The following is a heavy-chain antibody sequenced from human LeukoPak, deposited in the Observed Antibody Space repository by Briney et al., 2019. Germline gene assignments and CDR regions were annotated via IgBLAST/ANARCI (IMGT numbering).Heavy chain of an antibody. J-gene: IGHJ4*02. D-gene: IGHD6-13*01. Sequence: GGSLRLSCAASGFTFSSYGMHWVRQAPGKGLEGVAVISYDGSNKYYADSVKGRFTISRDNSKTTLYLQMNSLRAEDTAVYYCAKDSIAAAGGVFDYWGQGTLVTVSS. CDR1: GFTFSSYG. CDR3: AKDSIAAAGGVFDY. V-gene: IGHV3-30*18. CDR2: ISYDGSNK.